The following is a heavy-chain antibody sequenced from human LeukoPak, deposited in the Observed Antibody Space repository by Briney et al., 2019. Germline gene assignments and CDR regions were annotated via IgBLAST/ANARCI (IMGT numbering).Heavy chain of an antibody. CDR3: TKSTNSCSGGSCYSGLDY. J-gene: IGHJ4*02. CDR2: FSCSGGST. D-gene: IGHD2-15*01. V-gene: IGHV3-23*01. CDR1: GFTFSSYS. Sequence: SGVSLRLSCASSGFTFSSYSMSWVRQAPAKGLECVSTFSCSGGSTYYADSVKDRFTNPRDNSRNTLYLQMNSLRAEDTAIYYCTKSTNSCSGGSCYSGLDYWGQGTLVTASS.